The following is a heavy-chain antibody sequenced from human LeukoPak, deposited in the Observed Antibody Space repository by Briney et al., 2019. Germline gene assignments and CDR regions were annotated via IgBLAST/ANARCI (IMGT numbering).Heavy chain of an antibody. CDR1: GYSISSGYY. Sequence: SETLSLTCTVSGYSISSGYYWGWIRQPPGKGLEWIGSIYHSGSTYYNPSLKSRVTISVDTSKNQFSLKLSSVTAADTAVYYCARGLGGLFDYWGQGTLVTVSS. CDR3: ARGLGGLFDY. J-gene: IGHJ4*02. V-gene: IGHV4-38-2*02. D-gene: IGHD3-16*01. CDR2: IYHSGST.